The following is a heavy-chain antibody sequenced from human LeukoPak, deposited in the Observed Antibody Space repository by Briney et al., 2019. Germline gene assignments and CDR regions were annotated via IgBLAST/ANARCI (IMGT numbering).Heavy chain of an antibody. V-gene: IGHV1-2*02. CDR1: GFTFTAYY. J-gene: IGHJ5*02. CDR3: ARDKARGGFDP. Sequence: AASVKVSCKASGFTFTAYYMHWVRQAPGQRLEWMGWINPNSGGTNYAQKFQGRVTMTRDTSISTAYMELSRLRSDDTAVYYCARDKARGGFDPWGQGTLVTVSS. CDR2: INPNSGGT.